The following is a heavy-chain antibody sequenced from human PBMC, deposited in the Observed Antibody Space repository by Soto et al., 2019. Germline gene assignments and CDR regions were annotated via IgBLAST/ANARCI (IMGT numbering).Heavy chain of an antibody. CDR1: GGAFNSYA. V-gene: IGHV1-69*01. D-gene: IGHD2-2*01. CDR2: ITPVYGDI. CDR3: GRMPSRTDDGMDG. Sequence: QVQLVQSGAELMTPGTSVKVSCEPSGGAFNSYAINWVRQAPGHGLEWVGGITPVYGDIYYAEKLKGRVTMTAGASMSVAYMELSSLRSDDAGVYFCGRMPSRTDDGMDGWGPGTTVTASS. J-gene: IGHJ6*02.